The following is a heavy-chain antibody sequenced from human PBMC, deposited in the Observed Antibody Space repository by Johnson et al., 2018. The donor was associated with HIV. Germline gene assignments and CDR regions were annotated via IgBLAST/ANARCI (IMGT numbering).Heavy chain of an antibody. Sequence: QVQLVESGGGLVRPGGSLRLSCVASTFTFSGYNMAWIRQAPGKGLECLSYISSSGYSTYYTDSVKGRFTISRDISKNTLYLQMNSLRAEDTAVYYCARNSHSSNWYEWEAFAIWGQGTMVTVSS. J-gene: IGHJ3*02. CDR1: TFTFSGYN. CDR2: ISSSGYST. V-gene: IGHV3-11*01. D-gene: IGHD6-13*01. CDR3: ARNSHSSNWYEWEAFAI.